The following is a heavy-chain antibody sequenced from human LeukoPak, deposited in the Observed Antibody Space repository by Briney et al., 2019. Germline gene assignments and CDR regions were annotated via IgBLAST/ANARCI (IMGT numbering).Heavy chain of an antibody. Sequence: SETLSLTCTVSGGSVSSGSSFWGWIRQAAGKGLEWIGRTGNVYTSGSTDYNPSLQSRVTISLDTSKNQFSLKLSSVTAADTAIYYCATQRPDDFWSGYSDWGQGTLVTVSS. J-gene: IGHJ4*02. CDR1: GGSVSSGSSF. V-gene: IGHV4-61*02. CDR2: TGNVYTSGST. D-gene: IGHD3-3*01. CDR3: ATQRPDDFWSGYSD.